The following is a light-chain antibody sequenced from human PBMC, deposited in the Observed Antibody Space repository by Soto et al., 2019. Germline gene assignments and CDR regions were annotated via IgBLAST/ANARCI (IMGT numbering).Light chain of an antibody. Sequence: QSALTQPASVSGSPGQSITLSCTGTSSDVGSYNLVSWYQQHPGQAPKLMIYEGSKRPSGVSNRFSGSKSGNTASLTISGLQAEDEADYYCCSYAGSSTFYVFGTGTKLTVL. CDR1: SSDVGSYNL. CDR2: EGS. J-gene: IGLJ1*01. CDR3: CSYAGSSTFYV. V-gene: IGLV2-23*01.